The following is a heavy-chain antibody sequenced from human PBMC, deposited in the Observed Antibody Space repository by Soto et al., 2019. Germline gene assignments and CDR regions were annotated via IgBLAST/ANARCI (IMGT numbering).Heavy chain of an antibody. Sequence: SETLSLTCTVSGGSISSYYWSWIRQPPGKGLEWIGYIYYSGSTNYNPSLKSRVTISVDTSKNQFSLKLSSVTAADTAVYYCARHTPHTAMVWYYFDYWGQGTLVTVSS. V-gene: IGHV4-59*08. J-gene: IGHJ4*02. D-gene: IGHD5-18*01. CDR1: GGSISSYY. CDR2: IYYSGST. CDR3: ARHTPHTAMVWYYFDY.